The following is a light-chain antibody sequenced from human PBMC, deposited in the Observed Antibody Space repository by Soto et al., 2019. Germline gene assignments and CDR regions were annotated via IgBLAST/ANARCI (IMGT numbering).Light chain of an antibody. CDR2: TAS. Sequence: EIQMTQSPSSLSASVGDRVTITCRASQSISRYLNWYQQKPGKAPQLLIYTASSLQSGVPSRFSGSGSGTDFHLTISSPPPEDFATYYCQQGSSNPWTVRQRTKGEIK. V-gene: IGKV1-39*01. CDR1: QSISRY. J-gene: IGKJ1*01. CDR3: QQGSSNPWT.